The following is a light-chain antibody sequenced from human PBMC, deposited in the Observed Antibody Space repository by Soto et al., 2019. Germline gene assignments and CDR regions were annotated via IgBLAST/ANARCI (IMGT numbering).Light chain of an antibody. CDR3: QSYDSSLSGSV. J-gene: IGLJ3*02. V-gene: IGLV1-40*01. Sequence: QSVLTQPPSVSGAPGQRVTISCTGRSSNIGAGYDVHWYQQLPGTAPKLLIYGNSNRPSGVPDRLSGSKSGTSASLAITGLQAEDEADYYCQSYDSSLSGSVFGGGTTLTVL. CDR1: SSNIGAGYD. CDR2: GNS.